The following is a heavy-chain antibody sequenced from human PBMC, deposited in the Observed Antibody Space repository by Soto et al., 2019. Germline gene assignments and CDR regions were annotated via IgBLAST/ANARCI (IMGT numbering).Heavy chain of an antibody. J-gene: IGHJ4*01. CDR3: AKDMFRGVPDYFDY. D-gene: IGHD3-10*01. V-gene: IGHV3-30-3*01. CDR1: GFTISYYE. CDR2: VSPEETIK. Sequence: GGSLRLSCAASGFTISYYEMHWVRQAPGKGLEWVAVVSPEETIKIYSESAKGRFTVSRDNSKSTLYLQMDSLRPDDTAVYYCAKDMFRGVPDYFDYWGHGTLVNVSS.